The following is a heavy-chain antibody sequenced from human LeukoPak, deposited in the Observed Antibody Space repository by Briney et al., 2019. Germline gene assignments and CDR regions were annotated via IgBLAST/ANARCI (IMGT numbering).Heavy chain of an antibody. CDR2: ISSSSSYI. CDR1: GFTFSSYS. Sequence: GGSLRLSCAASGFTFSSYSMNWVRQAPGKGLEWVSSISSSSSYIYYADSVKGRFTISRDNAKNSLYLQMNTLRAEDTAVYYCARDQAESDYYYGMDVWGQGTTVTVSS. CDR3: ARDQAESDYYYGMDV. V-gene: IGHV3-21*01. J-gene: IGHJ6*02.